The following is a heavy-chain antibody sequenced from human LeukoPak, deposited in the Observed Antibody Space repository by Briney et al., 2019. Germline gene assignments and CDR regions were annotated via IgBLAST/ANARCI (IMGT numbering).Heavy chain of an antibody. D-gene: IGHD1-26*01. Sequence: SETLSLTCAVYGGSFSGYYWSWIRQPPGKGLEWIGEINHSGSTNYNPSLKSRVTISVDTSKNQFSLKLSSVTAADTAVYYRARVRSGSFGHWGQGTLVTVSS. CDR2: INHSGST. V-gene: IGHV4-34*01. CDR1: GGSFSGYY. J-gene: IGHJ4*02. CDR3: ARVRSGSFGH.